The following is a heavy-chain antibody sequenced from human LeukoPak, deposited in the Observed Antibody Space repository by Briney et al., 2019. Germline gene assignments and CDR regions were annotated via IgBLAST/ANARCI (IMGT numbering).Heavy chain of an antibody. CDR2: IYGSDRATA. D-gene: IGHD1-1*01. V-gene: IGHV3-23*01. CDR1: GFSFSTYT. CDR3: AKDKVPDDRWNFDY. Sequence: PGGSLRLACAASGFSFSTYTMSWVRQTPGRGLEWVASIYGSDRATALYSESVKGRFSISRDNSENTVYLQMDSLRAEDTAVYYCAKDKVPDDRWNFDYWGQGALVTVSS. J-gene: IGHJ4*02.